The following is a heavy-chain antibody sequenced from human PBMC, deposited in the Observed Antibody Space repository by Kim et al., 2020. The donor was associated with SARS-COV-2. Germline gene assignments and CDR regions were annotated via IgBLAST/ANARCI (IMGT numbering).Heavy chain of an antibody. CDR2: VRQDGNEE. CDR1: GFTFNTYW. D-gene: IGHD6-19*01. Sequence: GESLKISCAASGFTFNTYWMNWVRQAPGKGLQWVANVRQDGNEENYVDSLKGRFRISRENAKNSVYLEMSSLRVEDTAVYYCAGGNGWLITAWGQGTLVTVSS. CDR3: AGGNGWLITA. J-gene: IGHJ4*02. V-gene: IGHV3-7*01.